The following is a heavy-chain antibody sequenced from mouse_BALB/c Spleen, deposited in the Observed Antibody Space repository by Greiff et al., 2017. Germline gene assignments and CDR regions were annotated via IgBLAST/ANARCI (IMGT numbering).Heavy chain of an antibody. D-gene: IGHD2-2*01. CDR1: GYTFTSYW. Sequence: EVKLQESGTVLARPGASVKMSCKASGYTFTSYWMHWVKQRPGQGLEWIGAIYPGNSDTSYNQKFKGKAKLTAVTSTSTAYMELSSLTNEDSAVYYCTRSRGSGYDGAWFAYWGQGTLVTVSA. J-gene: IGHJ3*01. CDR3: TRSRGSGYDGAWFAY. CDR2: IYPGNSDT. V-gene: IGHV1-5*01.